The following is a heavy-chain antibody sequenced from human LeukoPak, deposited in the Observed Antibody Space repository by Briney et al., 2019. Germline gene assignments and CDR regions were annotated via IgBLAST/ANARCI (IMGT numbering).Heavy chain of an antibody. Sequence: SETLSLTCTVSGGSISSYYWSWIRQPPGKGLEWIGDIYTSRSTNYNPSLKSRVTISVDTSKNQFSLKLSSVTAADTALYYCARRVPSRLMVYEGVVITTSWFDPWGQGTLVTVSS. V-gene: IGHV4-4*09. CDR3: ARRVPSRLMVYEGVVITTSWFDP. CDR1: GGSISSYY. CDR2: IYTSRST. J-gene: IGHJ5*02. D-gene: IGHD3-22*01.